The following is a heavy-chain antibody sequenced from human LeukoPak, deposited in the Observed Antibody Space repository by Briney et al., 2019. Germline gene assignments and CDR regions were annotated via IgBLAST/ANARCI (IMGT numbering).Heavy chain of an antibody. CDR2: IYWTDNK. Sequence: SGPTLVKPTQTLTLACTFSGFSLTIRGVGVGWIRQPPGKALEWLALIYWTDNKPYSPSLKGRLTITKDTSKNQVVLTMINMDPVDTATYFCAHRRREGMITAGFDSWGQGILVTVSS. CDR1: GFSLTIRGVG. J-gene: IGHJ5*01. CDR3: AHRRREGMITAGFDS. D-gene: IGHD1-20*01. V-gene: IGHV2-5*01.